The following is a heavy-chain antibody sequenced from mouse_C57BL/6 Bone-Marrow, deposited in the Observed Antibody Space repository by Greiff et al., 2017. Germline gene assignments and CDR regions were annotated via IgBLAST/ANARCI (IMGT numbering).Heavy chain of an antibody. CDR1: GYAFTNYL. V-gene: IGHV1-54*01. D-gene: IGHD4-1*01. CDR2: INPGSGGT. J-gene: IGHJ3*01. CDR3: ARSKNWDSWFAY. Sequence: QVQLLQSGAELVRPGTSVKVSCKASGYAFTNYLIEWVKQRPGQGLEWIGVINPGSGGTNYNEKFKGKATLTADKSSSTAYMQLNSLTSEDSAVYFCARSKNWDSWFAYWGQGTLVTVSA.